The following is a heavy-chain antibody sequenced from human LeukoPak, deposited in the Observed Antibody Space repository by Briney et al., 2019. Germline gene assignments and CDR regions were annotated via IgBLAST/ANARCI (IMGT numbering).Heavy chain of an antibody. CDR1: GFTVSSNY. J-gene: IGHJ5*02. CDR2: IKQDGSEK. Sequence: GGSLRLSCAASGFTVSSNYMSWVRQAPGKGLEWVANIKQDGSEKYYVDSVKGRFTISRDNAKNSLYLQMNSLRAEDTAVYYCAREQHYYGSGSWSFDPWGQGTLVTVSS. CDR3: AREQHYYGSGSWSFDP. V-gene: IGHV3-7*01. D-gene: IGHD3-10*01.